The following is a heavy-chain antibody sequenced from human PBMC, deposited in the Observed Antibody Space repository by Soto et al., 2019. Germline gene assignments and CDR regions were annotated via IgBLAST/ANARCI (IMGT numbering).Heavy chain of an antibody. CDR2: INPDGSDQ. V-gene: IGHV3-7*01. J-gene: IGHJ4*02. CDR1: GVTFNTYY. CDR3: TRVKPAASYY. D-gene: IGHD2-2*01. Sequence: EVQLVEAGGGLVQPGGSLRVSCAASGVTFNTYYMNWVRQAPGKGLEWVAAINPDGSDQYYLDSVKGRFTISRDNAKNSLYLQMNSLRAEDTALYYCTRVKPAASYYWGQGTPVTVSS.